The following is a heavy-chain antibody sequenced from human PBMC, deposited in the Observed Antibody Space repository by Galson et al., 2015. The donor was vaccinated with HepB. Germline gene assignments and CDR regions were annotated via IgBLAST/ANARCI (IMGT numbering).Heavy chain of an antibody. CDR2: VDPEDGET. CDR1: GYTFTDYY. J-gene: IGHJ1*01. V-gene: IGHV1-69-2*01. Sequence: VKVSCKVSGYTFTDYYVHWVQQAPGKGLEWMGLVDPEDGETIYAEKFQGRVTITADTSTDTAYMELSSLRSEDTAVYYCATGTVTTCQYFQHWGQGTLVTVSS. CDR3: ATGTVTTCQYFQH. D-gene: IGHD4-17*01.